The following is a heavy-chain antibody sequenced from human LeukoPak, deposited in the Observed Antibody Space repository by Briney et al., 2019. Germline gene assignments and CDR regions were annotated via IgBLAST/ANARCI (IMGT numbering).Heavy chain of an antibody. CDR1: GFTLSDFY. Sequence: GGSLRLSCAASGFTLSDFYMSWIRQAPGKGLEWVSYISSSGSTIYYADSVKGRFTISRDNAKNSLYLQMNSLRAEDTAVYYCAGRRYNWNAIDYWGQGTLVTVSS. D-gene: IGHD1-20*01. CDR3: AGRRYNWNAIDY. J-gene: IGHJ4*02. CDR2: ISSSGSTI. V-gene: IGHV3-11*01.